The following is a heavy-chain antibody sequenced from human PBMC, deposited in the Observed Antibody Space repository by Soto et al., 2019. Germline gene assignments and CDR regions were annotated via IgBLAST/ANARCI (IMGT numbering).Heavy chain of an antibody. CDR1: GLSLSTSGVG. CDR3: VHKGHFCSGTYGMYYYYGMDV. D-gene: IGHD3-10*02. V-gene: IGHV2-5*01. CDR2: IYWNDNK. Sequence: QITLKESGPTLVKPTQTLTLTCTLSGLSLSTSGVGVGWIRQPPGKALEWLALIYWNDNKRYSPSLKSRLTITKDTSKNHVVLTMTNMDPMDTATYYCVHKGHFCSGTYGMYYYYGMDVWGQGTTVTVYS. J-gene: IGHJ6*02.